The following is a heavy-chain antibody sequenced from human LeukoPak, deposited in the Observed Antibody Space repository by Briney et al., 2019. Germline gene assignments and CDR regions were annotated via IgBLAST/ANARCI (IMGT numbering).Heavy chain of an antibody. Sequence: PGGSLRLSCAASGFTFSTYWMTWVRQAPGKGLGWVANMKQDGREKYYVDSVKGRFTISRDNAKNSLYLQMNSLRAEDTALYYCAKDISWSAAAPFDYWGQGTLVTVSS. J-gene: IGHJ4*02. V-gene: IGHV3-7*03. CDR2: MKQDGREK. D-gene: IGHD6-13*01. CDR1: GFTFSTYW. CDR3: AKDISWSAAAPFDY.